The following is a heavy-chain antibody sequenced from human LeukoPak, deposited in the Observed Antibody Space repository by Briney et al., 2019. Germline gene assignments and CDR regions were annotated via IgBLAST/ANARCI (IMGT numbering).Heavy chain of an antibody. V-gene: IGHV3-23*01. CDR1: GFTFSSYA. CDR2: ISGSGGST. CDR3: AVTIFGVVILDY. J-gene: IGHJ4*02. Sequence: GGSLRLSCAASGFTFSSYAMSWVRQAPGKGLEWVSAISGSGGSTYYADSVKGRFTISRDNSKNTLYLQMNSLRAEDTAVYYCAVTIFGVVILDYWGQGTLVTVSS. D-gene: IGHD3-3*01.